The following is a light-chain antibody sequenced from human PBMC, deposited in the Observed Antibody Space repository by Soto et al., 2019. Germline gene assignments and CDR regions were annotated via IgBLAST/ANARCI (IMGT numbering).Light chain of an antibody. CDR3: EQYNSDPWT. Sequence: DIQMTQSPSTLSASVGDRVTITCRASQSINTWLAWYQQKPGKAPKLLIYKASSLEGGVPSRFSGSGSGSEFTLTISSLQPDDFATYYCEQYNSDPWTFGQGTKVDIK. J-gene: IGKJ1*01. CDR1: QSINTW. V-gene: IGKV1-5*03. CDR2: KAS.